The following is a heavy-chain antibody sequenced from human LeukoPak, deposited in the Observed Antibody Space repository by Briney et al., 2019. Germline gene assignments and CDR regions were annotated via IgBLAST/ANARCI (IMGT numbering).Heavy chain of an antibody. CDR3: ARDRDSSGYYLYPDAFDV. J-gene: IGHJ3*01. CDR2: IYHSGST. CDR1: GYSTSSGYY. Sequence: SETLSLTCDVSGYSTSSGYYWGWIRQPPGEGLEWIGSIYHSGSTYYNPSLKSRVTISVDKSKNQFSLKLSSVTAADTAVYYCARDRDSSGYYLYPDAFDVWGQGTMVTVSS. D-gene: IGHD3-22*01. V-gene: IGHV4-38-2*02.